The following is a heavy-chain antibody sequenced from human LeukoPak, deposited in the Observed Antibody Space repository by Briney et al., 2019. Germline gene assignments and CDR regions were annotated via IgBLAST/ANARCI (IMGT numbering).Heavy chain of an antibody. CDR2: IKQDGSEK. D-gene: IGHD5-18*01. V-gene: IGHV3-7*05. J-gene: IGHJ4*02. CDR1: GFTFSSYW. Sequence: AAGSLRLSCAASGFTFSSYWMSWVRQAPGKGLEWVANIKQDGSEKYYVDSVKGRFTISRDNAKNSLYLQMNSLRAEDTAVYYCARRTHRIQLWEYYFDYWGQGTLVTVSS. CDR3: ARRTHRIQLWEYYFDY.